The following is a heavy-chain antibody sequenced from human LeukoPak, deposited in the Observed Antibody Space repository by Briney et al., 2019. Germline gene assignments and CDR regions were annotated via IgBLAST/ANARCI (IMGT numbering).Heavy chain of an antibody. CDR1: GFTFSSYA. CDR3: AKDYDFWSGYQNYFDY. V-gene: IGHV3-23*01. CDR2: ISGSGGSP. Sequence: GGSLRLSCAASGFTFSSYAMSWVRQAPGKGLEWVSAISGSGGSPYYADSVKGRFTISRDNSKDTLYLQMNSLRAEDTAVYYCAKDYDFWSGYQNYFDYWGQGTLVTVSS. J-gene: IGHJ4*02. D-gene: IGHD3-3*01.